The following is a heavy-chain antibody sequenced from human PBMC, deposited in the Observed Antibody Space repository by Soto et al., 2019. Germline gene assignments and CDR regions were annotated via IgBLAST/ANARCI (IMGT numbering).Heavy chain of an antibody. CDR1: GGSISSSSYY. J-gene: IGHJ6*02. CDR2: IYYSGST. CDR3: ARLAKSNYYYYGMDV. D-gene: IGHD2-8*01. V-gene: IGHV4-39*01. Sequence: SETLSLTCPVSGGSISSSSYYWGWIRQPPGKGLEWIGSIYYSGSTYYNPSLKSRVTISVDTSKNQFSLKLSSVTAADTAVYYCARLAKSNYYYYGMDVWGQGTTVTVSS.